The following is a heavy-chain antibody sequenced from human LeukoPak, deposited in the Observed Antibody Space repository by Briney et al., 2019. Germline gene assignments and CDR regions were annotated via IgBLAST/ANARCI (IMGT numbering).Heavy chain of an antibody. Sequence: SETLSLTCAVYGGSFSGYYWSWLRQPPGKGLEWIGEINHSGSTNYNPSLKSRVTISVDTSKNQFSLKLSSVTAADTAVYYCARERYSGSYSDYWGQGTLVTVSS. D-gene: IGHD1-26*01. J-gene: IGHJ4*02. CDR3: ARERYSGSYSDY. V-gene: IGHV4-34*01. CDR1: GGSFSGYY. CDR2: INHSGST.